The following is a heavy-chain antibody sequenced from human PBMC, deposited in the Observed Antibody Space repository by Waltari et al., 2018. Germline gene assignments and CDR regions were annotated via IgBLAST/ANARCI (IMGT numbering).Heavy chain of an antibody. CDR1: GGSISSYY. CDR2: IYYSGST. V-gene: IGHV4-59*01. D-gene: IGHD7-27*01. J-gene: IGHJ4*02. CDR3: AREKLGYFDY. Sequence: QVQLQESGPGLVKPSETLSLTCPVSGGSISSYYWSWIRQPPGKGLEWIGYIYYSGSTNYNPSLKSRVTISVDTSKNQFSLKLSSVTAADTAVYYCAREKLGYFDYWGQGTLVTVSS.